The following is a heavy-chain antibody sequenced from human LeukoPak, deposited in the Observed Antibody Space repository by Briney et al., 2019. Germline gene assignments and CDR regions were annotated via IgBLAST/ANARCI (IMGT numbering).Heavy chain of an antibody. CDR3: ARVVSIFGVVTPGWTDY. V-gene: IGHV4-59*01. Sequence: PSETLSLTCTVSGGSISSYYWSWIRQPPGKGLEWIGYIYYSGSTNYNPSLKSRVTISVDTSKNQFSLKLSSVTAADTAVYYCARVVSIFGVVTPGWTDYWGQGTLVTVSS. J-gene: IGHJ4*02. CDR2: IYYSGST. D-gene: IGHD3-3*01. CDR1: GGSISSYY.